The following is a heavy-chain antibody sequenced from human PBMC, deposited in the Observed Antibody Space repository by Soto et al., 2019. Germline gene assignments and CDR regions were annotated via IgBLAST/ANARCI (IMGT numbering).Heavy chain of an antibody. CDR2: ISAFNGNT. V-gene: IGHV1-18*01. CDR3: ARDGGYGAGSYFDY. J-gene: IGHJ4*02. CDR1: GYMFRSYG. Sequence: QVQLVQSGAEVKRPGASVKVSCKASGYMFRSYGISWVRQAPGQGLEWMGWISAFNGNTNYPQNLQGRVTMTTDTSTITAYLELRTLRSDDSAMYYCARDGGYGAGSYFDYWGQGTLVTVSS. D-gene: IGHD3-10*01.